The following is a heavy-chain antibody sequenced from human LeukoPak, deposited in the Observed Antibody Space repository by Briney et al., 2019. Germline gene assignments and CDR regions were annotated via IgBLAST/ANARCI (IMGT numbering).Heavy chain of an antibody. V-gene: IGHV3-30*04. Sequence: GGSLRLSCAASGFTFSSYAMHWVRQAPGKGLEWVAVISYDGSDKYYADSVKGRFTTSRDNSKNTLYLQMNSLRAEDTAVYYCARDSLPGYYDSSGYPDYWGQGTLVTVSS. CDR1: GFTFSSYA. CDR2: ISYDGSDK. CDR3: ARDSLPGYYDSSGYPDY. J-gene: IGHJ4*02. D-gene: IGHD3-22*01.